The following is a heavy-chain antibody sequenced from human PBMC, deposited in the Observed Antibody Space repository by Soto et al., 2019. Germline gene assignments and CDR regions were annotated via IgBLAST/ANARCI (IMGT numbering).Heavy chain of an antibody. V-gene: IGHV4-34*01. D-gene: IGHD2-2*02. CDR1: VGSFSGNY. CDR3: ARGSIPSRGVFGF. Sequence: TLSLTCSVYVGSFSGNYCIGILPPPGKGLDWIAEINHSGSSNYNPSLRGRVTISVDTAKSQFSLWLNSVTAADTAVYYCARGSIPSRGVFGFWGEGTQVTVSS. J-gene: IGHJ4*02. CDR2: INHSGSS.